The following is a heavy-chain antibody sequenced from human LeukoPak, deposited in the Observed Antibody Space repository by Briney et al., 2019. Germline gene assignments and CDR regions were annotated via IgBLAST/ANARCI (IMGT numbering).Heavy chain of an antibody. CDR2: ISWNSGIR. CDR1: GFTFDDYA. CDR3: AKGCYGSGSYVDY. J-gene: IGHJ4*02. V-gene: IGHV3-9*01. D-gene: IGHD3-10*01. Sequence: PGGSLRLSFAASGFTFDDYAMHWVRQAPGKGLEWVSFISWNSGIRGYADSVKGRFTISRDNAKNSLYLQMKSLRAEDTALYYCAKGCYGSGSYVDYWGQGSLVIVSS.